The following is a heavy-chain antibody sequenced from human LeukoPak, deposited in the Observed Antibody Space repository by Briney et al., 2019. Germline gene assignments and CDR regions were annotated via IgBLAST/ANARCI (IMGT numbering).Heavy chain of an antibody. Sequence: SETLSLTRTVSGYSISNGYYWGWMRPPPGKGLEWIGSIYHSGRTHYNPSLKSRVIISVDTSKNYFSLKLSSVTAADTAMYYCARDETYSDVWSGSAGGGKGNYLDYWGQGILVTVSS. CDR2: IYHSGRT. V-gene: IGHV4-38-2*02. CDR3: ARDETYSDVWSGSAGGGKGNYLDY. D-gene: IGHD3-3*01. J-gene: IGHJ4*02. CDR1: GYSISNGYY.